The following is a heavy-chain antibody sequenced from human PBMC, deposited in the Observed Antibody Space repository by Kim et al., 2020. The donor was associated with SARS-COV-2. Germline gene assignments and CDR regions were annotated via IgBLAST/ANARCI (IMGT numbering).Heavy chain of an antibody. D-gene: IGHD2-2*01. J-gene: IGHJ6*02. CDR3: ARASSRRYCSSTSCYVYYGMDV. CDR1: GGSFSGYY. CDR2: INHSGST. Sequence: SETLSLTCAVYGGSFSGYYWSWIRQPPGKGLEWIGEINHSGSTNYNPSLKSRVTISVDTSKNQFSLKLSSVTAADTAVYYCARASSRRYCSSTSCYVYYGMDVWGQGTTVTVSS. V-gene: IGHV4-34*01.